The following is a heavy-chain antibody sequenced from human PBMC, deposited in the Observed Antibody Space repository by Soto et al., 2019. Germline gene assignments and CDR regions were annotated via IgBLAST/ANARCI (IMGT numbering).Heavy chain of an antibody. CDR3: ARAAQQLAPFDY. Sequence: QVQLVQSGAEVKNSGASVKVSCKASGYTFTSYGFSWVRQAPGQGLEWMGWISASNGNTNYAQKLQGRVTMTTDTSTGTAYMELRSLRSDDTATYYCARAAQQLAPFDYWGQGTLVTVSS. J-gene: IGHJ4*02. V-gene: IGHV1-18*01. D-gene: IGHD6-13*01. CDR1: GYTFTSYG. CDR2: ISASNGNT.